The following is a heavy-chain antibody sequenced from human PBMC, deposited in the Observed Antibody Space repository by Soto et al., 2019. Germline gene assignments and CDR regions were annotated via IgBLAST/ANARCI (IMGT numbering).Heavy chain of an antibody. D-gene: IGHD1-26*01. J-gene: IGHJ6*02. Sequence: VGSLRLSCAASGFTFSSYSMNWVRQAPGKGLEWVSSISSSSSYIYYADSVKGRFTISRDNAKNSLYLQMNSLRAEDTAVYYCARDRRAGGSYGAYYYYGMDVWGQGTTVTVSS. CDR1: GFTFSSYS. CDR3: ARDRRAGGSYGAYYYYGMDV. V-gene: IGHV3-21*01. CDR2: ISSSSSYI.